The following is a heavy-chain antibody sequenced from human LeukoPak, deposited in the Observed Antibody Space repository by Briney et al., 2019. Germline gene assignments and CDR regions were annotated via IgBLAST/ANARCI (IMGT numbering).Heavy chain of an antibody. D-gene: IGHD3-22*01. J-gene: IGHJ3*02. CDR2: ISTSGSTI. CDR1: GFTFSDYY. CDR3: AREIPHGYYCAGAAFDI. Sequence: GGSLRLSCAASGFTFSDYYMSWIRQAPGKGLEWFSYISTSGSTIYYADSVKGRFTISRDNAKNSLYLQMNSLRAEDTAVYYCAREIPHGYYCAGAAFDIWGQGTMVTVSS. V-gene: IGHV3-11*01.